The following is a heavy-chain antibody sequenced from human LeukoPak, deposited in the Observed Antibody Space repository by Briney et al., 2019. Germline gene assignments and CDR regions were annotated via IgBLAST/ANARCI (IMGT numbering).Heavy chain of an antibody. CDR2: ISGSGGST. CDR3: AKGRSMVRGLYYFDY. CDR1: GFTFSSYA. Sequence: GGSLRLSCAASGFTFSSYAMSWVRQAPGKGLEWVSAISGSGGSTYYADSVKGRFTISRDNSKNTLYLQMNSLRAEDTAIYYCAKGRSMVRGLYYFDYWGQGTLVTVSS. D-gene: IGHD3-10*01. J-gene: IGHJ4*02. V-gene: IGHV3-23*01.